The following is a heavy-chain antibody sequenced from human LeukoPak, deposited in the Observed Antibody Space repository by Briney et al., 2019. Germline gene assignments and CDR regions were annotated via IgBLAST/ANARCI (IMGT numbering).Heavy chain of an antibody. D-gene: IGHD3-16*02. V-gene: IGHV3-7*03. J-gene: IGHJ4*02. Sequence: GGSLRLSCAASGFTFSRHWMTWVRQAPGKGLEWVANIKEDGSKKNYVDSVKGRFTISRDNTKNSLYLQMNSLRAEDTAVYYCASFASNLIGLDYWGQGTLVTVSS. CDR3: ASFASNLIGLDY. CDR1: GFTFSRHW. CDR2: IKEDGSKK.